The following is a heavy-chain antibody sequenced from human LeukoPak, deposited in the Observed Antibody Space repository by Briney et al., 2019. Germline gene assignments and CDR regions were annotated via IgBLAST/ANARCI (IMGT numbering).Heavy chain of an antibody. Sequence: GGSLRLSCAASGFTFSSCAMSWVRQAPGKGLEWVSAISGSGGSTYYADSVKGRFTISRDNSKNTLYLQMNSLRAEDTAVYYCAKTPGRAVRGAPDYWGQGTLVTVSS. D-gene: IGHD3-10*01. J-gene: IGHJ4*02. CDR2: ISGSGGST. V-gene: IGHV3-23*01. CDR3: AKTPGRAVRGAPDY. CDR1: GFTFSSCA.